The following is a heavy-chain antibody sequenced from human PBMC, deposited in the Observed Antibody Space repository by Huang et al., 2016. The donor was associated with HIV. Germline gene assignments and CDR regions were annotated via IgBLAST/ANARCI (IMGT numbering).Heavy chain of an antibody. CDR3: ARGFNYYASDNLGVYYFDS. CDR2: INHNGKI. D-gene: IGHD3-10*01. J-gene: IGHJ4*02. Sequence: QVQLKQWGAGLLKPSETLSLTCAVYGGAFRGSSWTWIRQFPEKGLEWIGDINHNGKILDNPSLSARVTISTDTSKNHFSLHLTSVTAADTALYYCARGFNYYASDNLGVYYFDSWGLGTLVTVSP. CDR1: GGAFRGSS. V-gene: IGHV4-34*02.